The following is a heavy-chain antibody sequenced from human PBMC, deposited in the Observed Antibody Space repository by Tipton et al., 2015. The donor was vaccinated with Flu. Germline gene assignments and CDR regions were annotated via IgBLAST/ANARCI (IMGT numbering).Heavy chain of an antibody. CDR2: ISSSSSYI. V-gene: IGHV3-21*01. CDR1: GFTFNSYS. CDR3: ASQRITIFGVVILPDAFDI. D-gene: IGHD3-3*01. J-gene: IGHJ3*02. Sequence: VQLVQPGGGLVKPGGSLRLSCAASGFTFNSYSMNWVRQAPGKGLEWVSSISSSSSYIYYADSVKGRFTISRDNAKNSLYLQMNSLRAEDTAVYYCASQRITIFGVVILPDAFDIWGQGTMVTVSS.